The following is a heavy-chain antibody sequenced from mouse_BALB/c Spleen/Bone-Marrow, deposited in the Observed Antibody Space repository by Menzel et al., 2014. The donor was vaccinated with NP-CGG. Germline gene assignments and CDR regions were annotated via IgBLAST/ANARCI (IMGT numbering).Heavy chain of an antibody. CDR2: ISSSGSYT. J-gene: IGHJ1*01. Sequence: EVMLVESGGGLVKPGGSLKLSCAASGFAFSSYDMSWVRQTPEKRLEWVATISSSGSYTYYPDSVKGRSTISRDNARNTLYLQMSSLRSEDTALYYCARLGNWYFDVWGAGTTVTVSS. D-gene: IGHD1-1*02. CDR1: GFAFSSYD. CDR3: ARLGNWYFDV. V-gene: IGHV5-9*02.